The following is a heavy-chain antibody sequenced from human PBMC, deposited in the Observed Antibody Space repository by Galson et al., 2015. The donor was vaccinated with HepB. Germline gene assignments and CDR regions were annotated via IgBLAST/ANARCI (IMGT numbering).Heavy chain of an antibody. V-gene: IGHV3-74*01. CDR2: INSDGSTT. Sequence: SLRLSCAASGFTFSSYWMCWVCQGPGKGLVWVSDINSDGSTTRYADSVKGRFTMSKDNAKNMVYLQMNSLRAEDTAVYYCARGGVTGACDMWGQGTMVTVSS. J-gene: IGHJ3*02. CDR3: ARGGVTGACDM. D-gene: IGHD5-18*01. CDR1: GFTFSSYW.